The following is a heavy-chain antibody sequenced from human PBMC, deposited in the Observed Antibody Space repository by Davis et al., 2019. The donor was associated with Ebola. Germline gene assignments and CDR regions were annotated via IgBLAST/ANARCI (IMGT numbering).Heavy chain of an antibody. Sequence: GGSLTLSCAASGFTFSSYGMHWVRQAPGKGLEWVAAIWYDGSNKYYADSVKGLFTITRDNSKNTLYLQMTSLRAEDTAVYYCARQGIAVAFDYWGQGTLVTVSS. CDR1: GFTFSSYG. CDR2: IWYDGSNK. J-gene: IGHJ4*02. CDR3: ARQGIAVAFDY. D-gene: IGHD6-19*01. V-gene: IGHV3-33*01.